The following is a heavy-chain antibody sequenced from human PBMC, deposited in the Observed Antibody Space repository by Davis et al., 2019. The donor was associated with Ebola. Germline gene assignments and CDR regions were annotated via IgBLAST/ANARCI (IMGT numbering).Heavy chain of an antibody. CDR1: GGSVSSGSYY. CDR2: IYYSGST. CDR3: ARSSVDTAMRVDY. V-gene: IGHV4-61*01. J-gene: IGHJ4*02. D-gene: IGHD5-18*01. Sequence: PSETLSLTCTVSGGSVSSGSYYWSWIRQPPGKGLEWIGYIYYSGSTNYNPSLKSRVTISVDTSKNQFSLKLSSVTAADTAVYYCARSSVDTAMRVDYWGQGTLVTVSS.